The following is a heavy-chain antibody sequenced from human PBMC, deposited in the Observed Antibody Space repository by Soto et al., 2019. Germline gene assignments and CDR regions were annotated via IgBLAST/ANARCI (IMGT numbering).Heavy chain of an antibody. V-gene: IGHV4-31*03. CDR3: ASSFPAAKTIGHTWFGS. J-gene: IGHJ5*02. CDR2: IYYSGST. CDR1: GASVSGGSYY. Sequence: QVQLQESGPGLVKPSQTLSLTCSVSGASVSGGSYYWSWLRQHPGKGLEWIGYIYYSGSTNYNPSLTSRVAISADTSKNHFSLKLNSVTAADTAVYYCASSFPAAKTIGHTWFGSWGQGVLVTVSS. D-gene: IGHD2-2*01.